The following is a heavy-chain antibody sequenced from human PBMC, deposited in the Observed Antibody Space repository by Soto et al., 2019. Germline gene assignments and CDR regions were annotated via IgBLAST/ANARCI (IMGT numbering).Heavy chain of an antibody. CDR1: GFSFSTSGVG. V-gene: IGHV2-5*02. Sequence: QITLKESGPTLVKPTQTLTLTCTFSGFSFSTSGVGVGWIRQPPGKALEWLALIYWDGDKRYSPFLKNRLTTTKVTSKNQVVLTVTNMDPVDTGTYYCVHNTRGYDPRGDYWGQGSLVTVSS. D-gene: IGHD5-12*01. CDR2: IYWDGDK. CDR3: VHNTRGYDPRGDY. J-gene: IGHJ4*02.